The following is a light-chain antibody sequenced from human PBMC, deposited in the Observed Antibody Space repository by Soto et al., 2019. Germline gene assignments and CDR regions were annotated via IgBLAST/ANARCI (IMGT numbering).Light chain of an antibody. CDR2: CXS. CDR1: QSVSTY. J-gene: IGKJ1*01. CDR3: QQYRSWPRT. Sequence: EIVLTQSPATLSLSPGERATLSCRASQSVSTYLAWYQQKPGQAXXXLXXCXSXRATDMSGTFSGRGSGTEFTLTISNVRPEDFAVYYCQQYRSWPRTFGQGTKV. V-gene: IGKV3-15*01.